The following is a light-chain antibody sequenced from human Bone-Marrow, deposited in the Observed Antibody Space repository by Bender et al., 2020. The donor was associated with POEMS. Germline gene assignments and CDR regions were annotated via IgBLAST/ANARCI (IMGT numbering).Light chain of an antibody. CDR1: SSDVGAYDY. V-gene: IGLV2-8*01. CDR3: ASFAAKNDLV. CDR2: QVN. J-gene: IGLJ2*01. Sequence: QSALTQPPSASGSPGQAVTISCIGTSSDVGAYDYVSWFQQYTGRAPPLIIYQVNKRPSGVPGRFSGSKSGNAASLTVSGLQAEDEAFYYCASFAAKNDLVFGGGTFLTVL.